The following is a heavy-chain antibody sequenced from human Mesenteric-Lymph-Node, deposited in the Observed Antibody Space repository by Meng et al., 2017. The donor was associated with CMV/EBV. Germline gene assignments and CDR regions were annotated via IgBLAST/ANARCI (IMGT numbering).Heavy chain of an antibody. D-gene: IGHD1-1*01. CDR3: ARDKDVTGTWGGMGV. Sequence: SETLSLTCTVSGGSISSGISYWSWIRQHPGKGLEWIGNISYIGTTSYNPSLKSRVTISLDTSKNQFSLNLRSVTAADTAVYYCARDKDVTGTWGGMGVWGQGTTVTVSS. V-gene: IGHV4-31*03. J-gene: IGHJ6*02. CDR2: ISYIGTT. CDR1: GGSISSGISY.